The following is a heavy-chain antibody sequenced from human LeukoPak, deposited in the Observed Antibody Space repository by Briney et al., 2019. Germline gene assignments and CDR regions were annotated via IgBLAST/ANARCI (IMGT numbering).Heavy chain of an antibody. Sequence: PGGSLRLSCAVSGFTFSDYYMSWIRQAPGKGLEWISYISSSGSTKYYADSVKGRFTISRDNAKNSLYLQMNSLRAEDTAVYYCGRDHKIAWYPLVDCGGRGTLVTASS. D-gene: IGHD6-13*01. V-gene: IGHV3-11*01. J-gene: IGHJ4*02. CDR2: ISSSGSTK. CDR3: GRDHKIAWYPLVDC. CDR1: GFTFSDYY.